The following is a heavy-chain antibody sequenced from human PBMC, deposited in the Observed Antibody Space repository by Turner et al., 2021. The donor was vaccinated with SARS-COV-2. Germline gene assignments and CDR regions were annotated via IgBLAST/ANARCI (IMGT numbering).Heavy chain of an antibody. CDR2: INPSSGGT. J-gene: IGHJ3*02. Sequence: QVHLVQSGAEVKRPGASVKVSCQASVYTFTDYFVHWIRQAPGQSLECMGWINPSSGGTDYAQKFQGRVTMTRDTSISTAYMELSRLRSDDTAVYYCARPLSVDDAFDICGQGTMVTVSS. D-gene: IGHD1-26*01. CDR1: VYTFTDYF. CDR3: ARPLSVDDAFDI. V-gene: IGHV1-2*02.